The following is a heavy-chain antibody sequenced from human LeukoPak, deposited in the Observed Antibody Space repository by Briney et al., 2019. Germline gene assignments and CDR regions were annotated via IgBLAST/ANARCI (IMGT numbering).Heavy chain of an antibody. CDR1: GDSLNTYY. V-gene: IGHV4-59*01. J-gene: IGHJ5*02. D-gene: IGHD2-21*02. CDR3: ARVVRGVVTSNWFDP. Sequence: PSETLSLTCPVSGDSLNTYYWTWIRQTPGKELEWIGFVASSGTSNYNPSLKSRVSISIDTSKNQFSLALTSVTPADTAVYYCARVVRGVVTSNWFDPWGQGTLVSVSS. CDR2: VASSGTS.